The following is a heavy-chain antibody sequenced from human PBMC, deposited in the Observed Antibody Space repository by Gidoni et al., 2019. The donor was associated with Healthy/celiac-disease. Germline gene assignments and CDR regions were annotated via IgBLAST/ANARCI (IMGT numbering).Heavy chain of an antibody. CDR1: GSSISSSSYY. Sequence: QLQLQESGPGLVKPSETLSLTCTVSGSSISSSSYYWGWIRQPPGKGLEWIGSIYYSGSTYYNPSLKSRVTISVDTSKNQFSLKLSSVTAADTAVYYCARDRNGIVVGDYWGQGTLVTVSS. J-gene: IGHJ4*02. CDR2: IYYSGST. D-gene: IGHD6-19*01. V-gene: IGHV4-39*07. CDR3: ARDRNGIVVGDY.